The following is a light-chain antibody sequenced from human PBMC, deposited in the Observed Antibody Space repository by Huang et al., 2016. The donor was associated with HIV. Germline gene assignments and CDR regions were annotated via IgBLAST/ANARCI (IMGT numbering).Light chain of an antibody. Sequence: DIVMTQSPDSLAVSLGERATINCKSSQSVLYSSNNKNYLSWYQQRPGHPPKVLIYWASTRESGVPDRFSGSGSGADFTLTISSLQAEDVAVYYCQQYYSSPPTFGQGTKLEIK. CDR3: QQYYSSPPT. J-gene: IGKJ2*01. CDR1: QSVLYSSNNKNY. CDR2: WAS. V-gene: IGKV4-1*01.